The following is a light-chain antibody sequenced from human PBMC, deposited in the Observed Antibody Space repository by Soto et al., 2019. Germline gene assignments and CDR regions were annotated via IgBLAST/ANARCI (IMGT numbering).Light chain of an antibody. Sequence: EIVMTQSPATLSVSSGERATLSCRASRNVYTNLAWYQQRPGQAPRLLIYGASTRATDIPGRFSGSGSGTEFTLTISGLKSEDVAVYYCQQYSNWPPEYTFGQGTKLEI. CDR2: GAS. J-gene: IGKJ2*01. CDR3: QQYSNWPPEYT. CDR1: RNVYTN. V-gene: IGKV3-15*01.